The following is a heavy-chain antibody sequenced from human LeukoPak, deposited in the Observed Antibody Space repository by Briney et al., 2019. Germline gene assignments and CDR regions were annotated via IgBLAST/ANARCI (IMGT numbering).Heavy chain of an antibody. V-gene: IGHV1-2*02. D-gene: IGHD6-19*01. J-gene: IGHJ4*02. Sequence: ASVKVSGKTSGYTFTAYYIHWLRQAPGQGLEWMGWMNPNSGGTKYAQTFQGRVTLTRDTSISTAYLELSSLTSDDTAVYFCARQGSNSSGWYPVDDWGQGTLVTVSS. CDR2: MNPNSGGT. CDR3: ARQGSNSSGWYPVDD. CDR1: GYTFTAYY.